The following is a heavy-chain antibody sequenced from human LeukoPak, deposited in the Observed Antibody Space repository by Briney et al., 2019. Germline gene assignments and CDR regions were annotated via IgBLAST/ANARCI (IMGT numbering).Heavy chain of an antibody. J-gene: IGHJ6*02. CDR3: ATDYGIAVAGKSLYYGMDV. CDR1: GYTLTELS. CDR2: FDPEDGET. D-gene: IGHD6-19*01. V-gene: IGHV1-24*01. Sequence: ASVKVSCKVSGYTLTELSMHWVRQAPGKGLEWMGGFDPEDGETIYAQKFQGRVTMTEDTSTDTAYMELSSLGSEDTAVYYCATDYGIAVAGKSLYYGMDVWGQGTTVTVSS.